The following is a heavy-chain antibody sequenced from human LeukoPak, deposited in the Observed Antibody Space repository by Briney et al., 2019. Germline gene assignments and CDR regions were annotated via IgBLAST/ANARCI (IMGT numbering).Heavy chain of an antibody. D-gene: IGHD5-18*01. CDR2: INHSGST. V-gene: IGHV4-34*01. CDR3: ARGRRIQPYYYYYMDV. CDR1: GGSFSGYY. J-gene: IGHJ6*03. Sequence: PSETLSLTCAVYGGSFSGYYWSWIRQPPGKGLEWIGEINHSGSTNYNPSHKSRVTISVDTSKNQFSLKLSSVTAADTAVYYCARGRRIQPYYYYYMDVWGKGTTVTVSS.